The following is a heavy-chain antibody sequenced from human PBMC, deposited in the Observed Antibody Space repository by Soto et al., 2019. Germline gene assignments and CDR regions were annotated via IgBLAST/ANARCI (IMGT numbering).Heavy chain of an antibody. CDR1: GYTFTSYA. D-gene: IGHD2-15*01. V-gene: IGHV1-3*01. J-gene: IGHJ4*02. Sequence: ASVKVSCKASGYTFTSYALHWVRQAPGQRLEWMGWINAGNGNTKYSQKFQGRVTITRDTSASTAYMELSSLRSEDTAVYYCACEYVFRSGGSWYYFDYWGQGSLVPVAS. CDR2: INAGNGNT. CDR3: ACEYVFRSGGSWYYFDY.